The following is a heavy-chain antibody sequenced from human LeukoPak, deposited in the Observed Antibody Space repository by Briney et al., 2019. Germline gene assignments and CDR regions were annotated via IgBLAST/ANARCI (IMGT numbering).Heavy chain of an antibody. CDR2: FYYSGST. CDR1: GGSISSGGYY. CDR3: ARYSITVATIAGEGFDY. Sequence: PSQTLSLTCTVSGGSISSGGYYWSWIRQHPGKGLEWIGYFYYSGSTYYNPSLKSRVTISVDTSKNQFSLKLSSVTAADTAVYYCARYSITVATIAGEGFDYWGQGTLVTVSS. D-gene: IGHD5-12*01. J-gene: IGHJ4*02. V-gene: IGHV4-31*03.